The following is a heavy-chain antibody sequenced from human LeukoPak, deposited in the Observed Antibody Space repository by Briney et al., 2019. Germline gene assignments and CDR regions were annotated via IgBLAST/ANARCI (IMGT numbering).Heavy chain of an antibody. CDR1: GFTFSNYS. V-gene: IGHV3-21*01. CDR2: ISSSRSYI. CDR3: ARDQRTGYYDSSGYRGGSDY. Sequence: TGGSLRLSCAASGFTFSNYSMNWVRQAPGKGLEWVSSISSSRSYINYADSVKGRFTISRDNAKNSLYLQMNSLRAEDTAAYYCARDQRTGYYDSSGYRGGSDYWGQGTLVTVSS. D-gene: IGHD3-22*01. J-gene: IGHJ4*02.